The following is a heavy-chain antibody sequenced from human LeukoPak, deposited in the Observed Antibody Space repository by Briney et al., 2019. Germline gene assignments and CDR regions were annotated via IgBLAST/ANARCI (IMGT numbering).Heavy chain of an antibody. CDR1: GFTFSSYS. CDR3: ARGGEIAAAGTGFDY. Sequence: GGSLRLSCAASGFTFSSYSMNWVRQAPGKGLEWVSSISSSSSYIYYADSLKGRFTISRDNAKNSLYLQMNSLRAEDTAVYYCARGGEIAAAGTGFDYRGQGTLVTVSS. J-gene: IGHJ4*02. D-gene: IGHD6-13*01. V-gene: IGHV3-21*01. CDR2: ISSSSSYI.